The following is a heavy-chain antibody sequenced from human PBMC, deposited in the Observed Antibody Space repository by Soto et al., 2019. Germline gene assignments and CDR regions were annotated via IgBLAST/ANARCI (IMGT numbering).Heavy chain of an antibody. CDR3: AKDGGCSGGTCGGSHDYGDS. D-gene: IGHD2-15*01. Sequence: DVQLLESGGGLVQPGGSLRLSCAASGFTFSIHAMGWVRQAPGKGLQWVSEISGDGGLTYYADSVKGRFTVSRDNSRSTLYLQMNSLRPEDTAVYYCAKDGGCSGGTCGGSHDYGDSWGQGTLVTVSS. J-gene: IGHJ4*02. CDR2: ISGDGGLT. V-gene: IGHV3-23*01. CDR1: GFTFSIHA.